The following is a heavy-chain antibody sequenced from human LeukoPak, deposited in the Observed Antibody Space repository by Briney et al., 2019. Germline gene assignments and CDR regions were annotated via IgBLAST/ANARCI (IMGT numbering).Heavy chain of an antibody. D-gene: IGHD6-13*01. V-gene: IGHV1-69*04. J-gene: IGHJ3*02. CDR2: IIPILGIA. Sequence: GASVKVSCKAPGGTFSSYAISWVRQAPGQGLEWMGRIIPILGIANYAQKFQGRVTITADKSTSTAYMELSSLRSEDTAVYYCARGASSWYLGAFDIWGQGTMVTVSS. CDR3: ARGASSWYLGAFDI. CDR1: GGTFSSYA.